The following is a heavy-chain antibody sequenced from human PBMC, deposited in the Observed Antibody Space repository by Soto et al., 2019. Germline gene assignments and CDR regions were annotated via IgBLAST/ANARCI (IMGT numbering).Heavy chain of an antibody. CDR1: GFTFSSYG. D-gene: IGHD3-22*01. CDR2: ISYDGSNK. Sequence: GGSLRLSCAASGFTFSSYGMHWVRQAPGKGLEWVAVISYDGSNKYYADSVKGRFTISRDNSKNTLYLQMNSLRAEDTAVYYCAKGFIPGDSSGYYSTFFDYWGQGTLVTVSS. CDR3: AKGFIPGDSSGYYSTFFDY. J-gene: IGHJ4*02. V-gene: IGHV3-30*18.